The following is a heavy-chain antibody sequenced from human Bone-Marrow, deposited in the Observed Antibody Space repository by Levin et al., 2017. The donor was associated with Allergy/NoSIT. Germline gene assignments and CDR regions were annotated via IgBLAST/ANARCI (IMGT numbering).Heavy chain of an antibody. CDR2: ISYSEST. CDR3: ARAVGVVIPAAIDS. V-gene: IGHV4-59*12. CDR1: GDSINTFY. J-gene: IGHJ4*02. Sequence: SETLSLTCSVSGDSINTFYWSWIRQPPGKGLEWIAAYISYSESTNYNPSLKSRVTISLDTSKNQFSLNLSSVTAADTAVYYCARAVGVVIPAAIDSWGQGNLVTVSS. D-gene: IGHD3-3*01.